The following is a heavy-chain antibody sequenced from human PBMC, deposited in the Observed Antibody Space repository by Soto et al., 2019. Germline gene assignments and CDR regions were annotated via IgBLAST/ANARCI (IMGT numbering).Heavy chain of an antibody. CDR1: GYSFTSYW. Sequence: EVQLVPSGAEVKKPGESLRISCKGSGYSFTSYWISWVRQMPGKGLEWMGRIDPSDSYTNYNPSFQGLVTISADKSIGTAYLQWSSLKASDTAMYYCAFGGGDYYYGMDVWGQGTTVTVSS. D-gene: IGHD3-10*01. V-gene: IGHV5-10-1*01. J-gene: IGHJ6*02. CDR3: AFGGGDYYYGMDV. CDR2: IDPSDSYT.